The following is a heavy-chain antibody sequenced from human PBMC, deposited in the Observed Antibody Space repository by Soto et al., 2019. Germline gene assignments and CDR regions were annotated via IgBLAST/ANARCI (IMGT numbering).Heavy chain of an antibody. J-gene: IGHJ6*02. CDR3: ARQGFGELHGLVDV. Sequence: QVQLQESGPGLVKPSEILSLTCTISGGPMNNYYCSWFRQPRGQGLVWIGYMGYNGFTRYNPSLRSRVADSLDSAKNQFSLNLSSVTAADTALYYCARQGFGELHGLVDVWGQGITVTVSS. CDR2: MGYNGFT. D-gene: IGHD3-10*01. CDR1: GGPMNNYY. V-gene: IGHV4-59*08.